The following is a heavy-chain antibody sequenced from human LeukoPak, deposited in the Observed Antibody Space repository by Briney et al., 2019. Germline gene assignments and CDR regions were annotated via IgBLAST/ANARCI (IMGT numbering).Heavy chain of an antibody. CDR2: MNPNSGNT. Sequence: ASVKVSCKASGYTFTSYDIIWVRQASRQGLEWMGWMNPNSGNTGYAQKFQGRVTMTRTTSISTAYMELTSLTSEDSAVYYCARSIVGVRKRNDYWGQGTLVTVSS. V-gene: IGHV1-8*01. J-gene: IGHJ4*02. D-gene: IGHD1-26*01. CDR1: GYTFTSYD. CDR3: ARSIVGVRKRNDY.